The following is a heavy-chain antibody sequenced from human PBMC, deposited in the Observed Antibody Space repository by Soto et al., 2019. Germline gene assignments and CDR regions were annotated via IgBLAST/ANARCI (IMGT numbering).Heavy chain of an antibody. Sequence: HVQVQESGPGLVQPSETLSLTCTVSGGSINNYYWSWLRQPPGKGLEWIAYIYYNGDTNYNPSFKSRIIVSVDTSRNQFSLKLSSVTAADTAVYYCARWHSSSGYYGMDVWGQGTTVTVSS. CDR3: ARWHSSSGYYGMDV. V-gene: IGHV4-59*01. J-gene: IGHJ6*02. CDR2: IYYNGDT. CDR1: GGSINNYY. D-gene: IGHD2-2*01.